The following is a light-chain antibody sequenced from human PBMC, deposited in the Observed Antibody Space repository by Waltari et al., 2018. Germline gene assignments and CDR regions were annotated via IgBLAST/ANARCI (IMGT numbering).Light chain of an antibody. CDR3: QQYQNWPRT. CDR2: GAS. CDR1: EFISRN. J-gene: IGKJ5*01. V-gene: IGKV3-15*01. Sequence: EIVMTQSPAILSVPPGEAATLSCTASEFISRNLAWYQHIPGQPPRLLIYGASNRAAGIPPRFSGSGSGTEFTLTISSLKSEDFALYYCQQYQNWPRTFGQGTRLEIK.